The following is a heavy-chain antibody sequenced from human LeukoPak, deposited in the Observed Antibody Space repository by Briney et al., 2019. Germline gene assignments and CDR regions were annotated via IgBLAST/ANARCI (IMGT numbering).Heavy chain of an antibody. CDR3: ARAEYSGDWFDP. J-gene: IGHJ5*02. D-gene: IGHD5-12*01. Sequence: ASVKVSCKASGYTFTSYGISWVRQAPGQGLEWMGWISAYNGNTNYAQKLQGRVTMTRDTSISTAYMELSRLRSDDTAVYYCARAEYSGDWFDPWGQGTLVTVSS. CDR1: GYTFTSYG. V-gene: IGHV1-18*01. CDR2: ISAYNGNT.